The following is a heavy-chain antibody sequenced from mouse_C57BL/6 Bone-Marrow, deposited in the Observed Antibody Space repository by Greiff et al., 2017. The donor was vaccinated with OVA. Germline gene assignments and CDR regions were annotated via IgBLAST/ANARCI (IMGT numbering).Heavy chain of an antibody. CDR1: GYSFTSYY. J-gene: IGHJ3*01. CDR2: IYTGSGNT. V-gene: IGHV1-66*01. CDR3: ARQFAY. Sequence: VKLMESGPELVKPGASVKISCKASGYSFTSYYIHWVKQRPGQGLEWIGWIYTGSGNTKYNEKFKGKATLTADTSSRTAYMQLSSLTSEDSAVYYCARQFAYWGQGTLVTVSA.